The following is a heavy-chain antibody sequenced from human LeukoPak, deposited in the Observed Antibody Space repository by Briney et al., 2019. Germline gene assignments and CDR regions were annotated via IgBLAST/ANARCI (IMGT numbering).Heavy chain of an antibody. CDR1: GFTFSSYA. V-gene: IGHV3-30-3*01. J-gene: IGHJ4*02. CDR2: RSYDGSNK. Sequence: PGGSLRLSCAASGFTFSSYAMHWVRQAPGKGLEWVAVRSYDGSNKYYADSVKGRFTISRDNSKNTLYLQMNSLRAEDTAVYYCARDFGPYGDHSLDYWGQGTLVTVSS. CDR3: ARDFGPYGDHSLDY. D-gene: IGHD4-17*01.